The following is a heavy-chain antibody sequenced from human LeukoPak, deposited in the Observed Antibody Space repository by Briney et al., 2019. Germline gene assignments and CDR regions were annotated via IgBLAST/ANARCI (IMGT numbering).Heavy chain of an antibody. D-gene: IGHD3-16*02. CDR3: ARWGTDYVWGSYRLYYFDY. CDR1: GGSISSYY. CDR2: INTSGST. V-gene: IGHV4-4*07. Sequence: SETLSLTCTVSGGSISSYYWSWIRQPAGKGLEWIGRINTSGSTNYNPSLKSRVTMSVDTSKNQFSLKLSSVTAADTAVYYCARWGTDYVWGSYRLYYFDYWGQGTLVTVSS. J-gene: IGHJ4*02.